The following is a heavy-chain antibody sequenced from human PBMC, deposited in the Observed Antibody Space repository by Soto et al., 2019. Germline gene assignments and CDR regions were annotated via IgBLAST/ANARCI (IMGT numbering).Heavy chain of an antibody. CDR2: ISGSGGST. CDR3: AKDRAARPPSRPYFDY. J-gene: IGHJ4*02. CDR1: GFTFSSYA. V-gene: IGHV3-23*01. D-gene: IGHD6-6*01. Sequence: LRLSCASSGFTFSSYAMSWVRQAPGKGLEWVSAISGSGGSTYYADSVKGRFTISRDNSNNTLYLQMNSLRADDTAVYYCAKDRAARPPSRPYFDYWGQGTLVTVSS.